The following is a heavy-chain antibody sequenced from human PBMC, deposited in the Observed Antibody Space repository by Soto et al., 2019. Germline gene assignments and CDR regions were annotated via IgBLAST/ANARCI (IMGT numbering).Heavy chain of an antibody. CDR2: IDNSGST. D-gene: IGHD6-13*01. CDR1: GGSISSSY. Sequence: SETLSLTCTVSGGSISSSYLSWIRQPPGKGLEWIGYIDNSGSTNYNPSLKRRVTISVDTPKNQFSLKLKYVTAADTDVYYCARLRCSSRWYCNYMDVWGKGTTVTVSS. J-gene: IGHJ6*03. V-gene: IGHV4-59*01. CDR3: ARLRCSSRWYCNYMDV.